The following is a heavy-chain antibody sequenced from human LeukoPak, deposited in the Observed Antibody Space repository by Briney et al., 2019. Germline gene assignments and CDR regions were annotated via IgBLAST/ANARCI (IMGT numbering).Heavy chain of an antibody. Sequence: SGTLSLTCTVSGGSISSYYWSWIRQPPGKGLEWIGYIYYSGSTNYNPSLKSRVTISVDTSKNQFSLKLSSVTAADTAVYYCARGHSGYDFLGYYFDYWGQGTLVTVSS. D-gene: IGHD5-12*01. CDR3: ARGHSGYDFLGYYFDY. CDR2: IYYSGST. J-gene: IGHJ4*02. V-gene: IGHV4-59*01. CDR1: GGSISSYY.